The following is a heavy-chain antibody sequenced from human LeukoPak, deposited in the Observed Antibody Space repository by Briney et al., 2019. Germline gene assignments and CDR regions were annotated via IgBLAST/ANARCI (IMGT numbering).Heavy chain of an antibody. CDR3: ATLGDDYGDY. CDR1: GGSFSGYY. V-gene: IGHV4-34*01. Sequence: SETLSLTCAVYGGSFSGYYWSWIRQPPGKGLEWIGEINHSGSTNYNPSLKSRVTISVDTSKNQFSLKLSSVTAADTAAYYCATLGDDYGDYWGQGTLVTVSS. CDR2: INHSGST. J-gene: IGHJ4*02.